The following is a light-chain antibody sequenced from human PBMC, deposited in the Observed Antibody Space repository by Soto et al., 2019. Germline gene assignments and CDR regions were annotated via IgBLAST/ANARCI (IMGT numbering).Light chain of an antibody. Sequence: DIQMTQSPSSLSASVGDRVSITCRASQRISIYLNWYKQRPGKAPEVLIYDASNLERGVPSRFSGSGSGTDFTLTITGLRPEDFATYYCQQRDTLLTFGGGTTVEL. J-gene: IGKJ4*01. V-gene: IGKV1-33*01. CDR2: DAS. CDR3: QQRDTLLT. CDR1: QRISIY.